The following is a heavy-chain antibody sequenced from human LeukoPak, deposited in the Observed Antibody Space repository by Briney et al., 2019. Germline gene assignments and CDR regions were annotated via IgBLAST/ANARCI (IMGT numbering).Heavy chain of an antibody. J-gene: IGHJ4*02. D-gene: IGHD2-21*02. CDR3: AKDRVGSAYCGGDCSTPVDY. V-gene: IGHV3-30*07. CDR1: GFTFSYYA. Sequence: GGSLRPSCAAPGFTFSYYAIPWVRRAPGKGLEWVAVISYDGSNEYHADSVKGRFTISRDNSKNTLYLQMNSLRAEDTAVYYCAKDRVGSAYCGGDCSTPVDYWGQGTLVTVSS. CDR2: ISYDGSNE.